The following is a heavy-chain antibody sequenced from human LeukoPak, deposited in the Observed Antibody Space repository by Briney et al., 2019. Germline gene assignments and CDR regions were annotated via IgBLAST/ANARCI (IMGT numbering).Heavy chain of an antibody. CDR3: ARDVTVTTAGSVGDAFDI. CDR1: GGTFSSYA. CDR2: IIPILGIA. V-gene: IGHV1-69*04. J-gene: IGHJ3*02. D-gene: IGHD4-17*01. Sequence: SVKVSCKASGGTFSSYAISWVRQAPGQGLEWMGRIIPILGIANYAQKFQGRVTITADKSTSTAYMELSSLRSDDTAVYYCARDVTVTTAGSVGDAFDIWGQGTMVTVSS.